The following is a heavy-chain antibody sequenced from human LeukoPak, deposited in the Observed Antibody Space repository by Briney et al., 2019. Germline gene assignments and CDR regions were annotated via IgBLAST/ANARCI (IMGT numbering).Heavy chain of an antibody. J-gene: IGHJ6*02. V-gene: IGHV3-23*01. D-gene: IGHD3-3*01. CDR2: TSASGGST. CDR1: GFTFSNYA. Sequence: GGSLRLSCAASGFTFSNYAVSWVRQAPGKGLEWVSATSASGGSTYYADSVKGRFTISRDNSKNTLYLQMNSLRAEDTAMYYCVESHDFWNYYGMDVWGQGTTVTVSS. CDR3: VESHDFWNYYGMDV.